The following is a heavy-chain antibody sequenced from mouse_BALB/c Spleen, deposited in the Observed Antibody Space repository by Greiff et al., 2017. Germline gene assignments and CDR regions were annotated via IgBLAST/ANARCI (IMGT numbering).Heavy chain of an antibody. CDR3: AREVEGYDYERDAMDY. CDR1: GYAFSSSW. Sequence: QVQLQQSGPELVKPGASVKISCKASGYAFSSSWMNWVKQRPGQGLEWIGRIYPGDGDTNYNGKFKGKATLTADKSSSTAYMQLSSLTSVDSAVYFCAREVEGYDYERDAMDYWGQGTSVTVSS. V-gene: IGHV1-82*01. J-gene: IGHJ4*01. CDR2: IYPGDGDT. D-gene: IGHD2-4*01.